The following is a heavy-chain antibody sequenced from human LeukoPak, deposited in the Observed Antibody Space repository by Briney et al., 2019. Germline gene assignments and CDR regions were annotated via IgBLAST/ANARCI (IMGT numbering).Heavy chain of an antibody. CDR3: ARGLYGSGSYEDY. CDR1: GGSFSGYY. D-gene: IGHD3-10*01. Sequence: SETLSLTCAVYGGSFSGYYWSWIRQPPGKGLEWIGEINHSGSTNYNPSLKSRVTISVDTSKNQFSLKLSSVTAADTAVYYCARGLYGSGSYEDYWGQGTLVTVSS. J-gene: IGHJ4*02. V-gene: IGHV4-34*01. CDR2: INHSGST.